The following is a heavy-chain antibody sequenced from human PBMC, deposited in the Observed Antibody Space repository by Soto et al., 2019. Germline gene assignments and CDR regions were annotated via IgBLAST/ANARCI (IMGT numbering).Heavy chain of an antibody. V-gene: IGHV3-30-3*01. Sequence: GGSLRLSCAASGFTFSSYAMYWVRQAPGKGLEWVAVISYDGSNKYYADSVKGRFTISRDNSKNTLYLQMNSLRAEDTAVYYCARVGEMTTVTHFDYWGQGTLVTVSS. D-gene: IGHD4-17*01. J-gene: IGHJ4*02. CDR1: GFTFSSYA. CDR3: ARVGEMTTVTHFDY. CDR2: ISYDGSNK.